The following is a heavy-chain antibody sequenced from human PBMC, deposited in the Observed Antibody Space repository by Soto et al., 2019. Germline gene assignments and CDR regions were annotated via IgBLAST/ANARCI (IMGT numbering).Heavy chain of an antibody. V-gene: IGHV2-5*02. Sequence: QITLKESGPTLVKPTQTLTLTCTFFGFSLTGSGVGVGWIRQPPGKALEWFALIYWDDDKRYSPSLKSRLTITKDTSKNQVALTVTNMDPVDTATYYCARFLWSDTSLYYFDYWGQGTLVTVSS. D-gene: IGHD3-3*01. CDR2: IYWDDDK. CDR1: GFSLTGSGVG. CDR3: ARFLWSDTSLYYFDY. J-gene: IGHJ4*02.